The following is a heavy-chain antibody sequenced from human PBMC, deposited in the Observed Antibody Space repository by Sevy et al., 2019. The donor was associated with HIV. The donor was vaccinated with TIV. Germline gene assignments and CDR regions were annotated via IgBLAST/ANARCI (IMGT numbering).Heavy chain of an antibody. CDR2: ISSGSSYI. CDR1: GFTFSNYF. D-gene: IGHD3-10*01. V-gene: IGHV3-21*01. CDR3: ARGDYYGSLYYFDY. J-gene: IGHJ4*02. Sequence: GGSLRLSCAASGFTFSNYFINWVRQAPGKGLEWVLSISSGSSYIFYADSVKGRFTISRDNAKNSLYLHMNSLRAEDTSVYYCARGDYYGSLYYFDYWGPGTLVTVSS.